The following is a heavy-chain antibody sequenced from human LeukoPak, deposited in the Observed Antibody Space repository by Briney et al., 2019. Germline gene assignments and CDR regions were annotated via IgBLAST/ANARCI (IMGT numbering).Heavy chain of an antibody. CDR1: GYTFTGYA. Sequence: ASVKVSCKASGYTFTGYAMNWVRQAPGQGLEWMGWINTNTGNPTYAQGFTERFVFSLDTSVSRAYLQISSLKAEDTAVYYCATGKVLAAVWGQGTLVTVSS. D-gene: IGHD6-13*01. V-gene: IGHV7-4-1*02. CDR2: INTNTGNP. CDR3: ATGKVLAAV. J-gene: IGHJ4*02.